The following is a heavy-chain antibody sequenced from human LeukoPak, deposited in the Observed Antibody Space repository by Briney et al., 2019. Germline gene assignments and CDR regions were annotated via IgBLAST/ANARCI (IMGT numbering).Heavy chain of an antibody. CDR1: GFNFSTYW. CDR3: VTDQTGRHPYFFDY. D-gene: IGHD3-10*01. CDR2: IKEDGSEI. V-gene: IGHV3-7*01. Sequence: GGSLRRSCAASGFNFSTYWMTWVRQVLGKGLEWVANIKEDGSEIYYVDAVKGRFSISRDNAKTSLYLQMNNLSVADTAVYYCVTDQTGRHPYFFDYWGQGTLVTVSS. J-gene: IGHJ4*02.